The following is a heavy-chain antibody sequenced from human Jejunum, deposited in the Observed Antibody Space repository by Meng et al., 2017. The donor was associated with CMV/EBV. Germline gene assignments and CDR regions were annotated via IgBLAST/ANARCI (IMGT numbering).Heavy chain of an antibody. J-gene: IGHJ4*02. CDR3: ARGGYGSGSYYPRPFDY. Sequence: ESAPGLLRPSQTLSLPGTVSGGSISSGDYYWSWIRQPPGKGLEWIGYISYIGSTYYNPSLKSRLTMSIDKSTNQFSLMLSSVTAADTAVYYCARGGYGSGSYYPRPFDYWGQGTLVTVSS. CDR2: ISYIGST. CDR1: GGSISSGDYY. D-gene: IGHD3-10*01. V-gene: IGHV4-30-4*01.